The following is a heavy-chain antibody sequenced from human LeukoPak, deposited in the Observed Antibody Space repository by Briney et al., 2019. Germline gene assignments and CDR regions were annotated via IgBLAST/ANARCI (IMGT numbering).Heavy chain of an antibody. CDR2: ISGSGGST. V-gene: IGHV3-23*01. CDR1: GFTFSSYA. CDR3: ARDAADYGDYFDAFDI. J-gene: IGHJ3*02. Sequence: GGSLRLSCAASGFTFSSYAMSWVRRAPGKGLEWVSAISGSGGSTYYADSVKGRFTISRDNSKNTLYLQMNSLRAEDTAVYYCARDAADYGDYFDAFDIWAKGQWSPSLQ. D-gene: IGHD4-17*01.